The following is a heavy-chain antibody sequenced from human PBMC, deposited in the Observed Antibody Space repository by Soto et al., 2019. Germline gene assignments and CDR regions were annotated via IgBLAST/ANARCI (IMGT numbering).Heavy chain of an antibody. CDR1: GGSISRSSYY. Sequence: QLQLQESVPGLVKPSETLSLTCTVPGGSISRSSYYWGWIRQRPGKGLEWIGSIYYSGSTYYNPYLKSRVTISVDTSKSQFSLKLSSVTAADTAVYYCARRPIAADDAVDIWCHGRMVTVS. V-gene: IGHV4-39*01. D-gene: IGHD6-13*01. J-gene: IGHJ3*02. CDR2: IYYSGST. CDR3: ARRPIAADDAVDI.